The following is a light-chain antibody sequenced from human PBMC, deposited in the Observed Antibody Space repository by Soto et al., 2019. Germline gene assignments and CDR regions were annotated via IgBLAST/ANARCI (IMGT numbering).Light chain of an antibody. Sequence: DIVMTQSPLSLPVTPGEPASISCRSSQSLLQSNGYNYLDWYLQKPGQSPQLLIYLGSNRASGVPDRFSGSGSGTDFTLKISRVEAEDVGVYYCMQPPQSWTFGQGTKVDIK. CDR1: QSLLQSNGYNY. CDR3: MQPPQSWT. J-gene: IGKJ1*01. CDR2: LGS. V-gene: IGKV2-28*01.